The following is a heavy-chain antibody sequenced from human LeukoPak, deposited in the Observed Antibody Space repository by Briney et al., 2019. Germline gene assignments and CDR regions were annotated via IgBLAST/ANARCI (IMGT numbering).Heavy chain of an antibody. J-gene: IGHJ4*02. CDR1: GFTFSSYE. CDR2: ISSSGSTI. D-gene: IGHD3-10*01. Sequence: GGSLRLSCAASGFTFSSYEMNWVRQAPGKGLERVSYISSSGSTIYYADSVKGRFTISRDNAKNSLYLQMNSLRAEDTAVYYCASGGSYYPCDYWGQGTLVTVSS. CDR3: ASGGSYYPCDY. V-gene: IGHV3-48*03.